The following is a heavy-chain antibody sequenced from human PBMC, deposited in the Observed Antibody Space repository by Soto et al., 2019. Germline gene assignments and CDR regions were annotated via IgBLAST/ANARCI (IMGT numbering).Heavy chain of an antibody. CDR2: IYHTGSA. CDR3: ARAHYGPSGYYFDS. V-gene: IGHV4-30-2*01. Sequence: QVQLQESGSGLVKPSETLSLTCSVSGDSITSGGYSWSWIRQPPRRGLEWIGYIYHTGSASYSPSLKGRVTISVDTSKNQFSLSLNSVTAADTAIYYCARAHYGPSGYYFDSWGQGSLFTVSS. D-gene: IGHD3-22*01. CDR1: GDSITSGGYS. J-gene: IGHJ4*02.